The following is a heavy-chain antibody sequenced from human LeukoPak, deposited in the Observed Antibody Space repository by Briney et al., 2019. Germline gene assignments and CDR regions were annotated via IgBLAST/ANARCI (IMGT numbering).Heavy chain of an antibody. V-gene: IGHV1-69*05. Sequence: SVKVSCKASGGTFSSYAISWVRQAPGQGLEWMGGIIPIFGTANYAQKFQGRVAITTDESTSTAYMELSSLRSEDTAVYYCATPGGGSGSPLFGYWGQGTLVTVSS. CDR2: IIPIFGTA. CDR1: GGTFSSYA. J-gene: IGHJ4*02. D-gene: IGHD3-10*01. CDR3: ATPGGGSGSPLFGY.